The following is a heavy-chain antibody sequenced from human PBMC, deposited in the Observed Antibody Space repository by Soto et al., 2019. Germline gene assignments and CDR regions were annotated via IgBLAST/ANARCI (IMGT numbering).Heavy chain of an antibody. J-gene: IGHJ4*02. CDR1: GFSLSTTGKS. Sequence: QITLKESGPTLVKPTQTLTLTCTFSGFSLSTTGKSVAWIRQPPGKALEWLSVIYWDDDKRYSPSLNTRLTIANGTSKTQVVLKLTNMDPSDTGTYYCAHSRGDGDYFPYWGQGTRVSVSS. CDR2: IYWDDDK. V-gene: IGHV2-5*02. CDR3: AHSRGDGDYFPY. D-gene: IGHD3-16*01.